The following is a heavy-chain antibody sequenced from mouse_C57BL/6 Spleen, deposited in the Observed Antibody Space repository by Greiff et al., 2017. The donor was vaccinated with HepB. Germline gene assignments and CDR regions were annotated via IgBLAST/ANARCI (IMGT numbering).Heavy chain of an antibody. CDR2: IDPSDSET. Sequence: VKLQQPGAELVRPGSSVKLSCKASGYTFTSYWMHWVKQRPIQGLEWIGNIDPSDSETHYNQKFKDKATLTVDKSSSTAYMQLSSLTSEDSAVYYCARGSGNYYAMDYWGQGTSVTVSS. J-gene: IGHJ4*01. CDR3: ARGSGNYYAMDY. CDR1: GYTFTSYW. V-gene: IGHV1-52*01.